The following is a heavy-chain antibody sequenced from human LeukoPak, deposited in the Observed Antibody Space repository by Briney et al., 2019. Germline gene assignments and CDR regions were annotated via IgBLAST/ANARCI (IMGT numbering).Heavy chain of an antibody. CDR3: AREGYSSGWSVDY. CDR1: GGSFSGYY. J-gene: IGHJ4*02. V-gene: IGHV4-34*01. D-gene: IGHD6-19*01. Sequence: SETLSLTCAVYGGSFSGYYWSWIRQPPGKGLEWIGEINHSGSTNYNPSLKSRVTISVDTSKNQFSLKLSSVTAADTAVYYCAREGYSSGWSVDYWGQGTLVTVSS. CDR2: INHSGST.